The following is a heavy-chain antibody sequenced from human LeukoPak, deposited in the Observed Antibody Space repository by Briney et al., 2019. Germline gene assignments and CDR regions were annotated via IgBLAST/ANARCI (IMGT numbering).Heavy chain of an antibody. CDR1: GYTLTAYY. V-gene: IGHV1-2*02. CDR2: INPKSGDT. D-gene: IGHD3-22*01. Sequence: ASVKVSCKASGYTLTAYYLHWVRQAPGQGLEWMGWINPKSGDTKYAQEFQARVTMTRDTSIGTAYMELSGLRSDDTAVYYCASVDRSSVWDNSGHPDSWGQGALVTVSS. CDR3: ASVDRSSVWDNSGHPDS. J-gene: IGHJ4*02.